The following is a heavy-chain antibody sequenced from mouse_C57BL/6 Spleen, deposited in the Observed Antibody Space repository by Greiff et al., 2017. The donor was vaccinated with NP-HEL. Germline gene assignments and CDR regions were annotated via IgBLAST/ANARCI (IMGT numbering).Heavy chain of an antibody. CDR2: ISSGGSYT. D-gene: IGHD1-1*01. Sequence: DVHLVESGGDLVKPGGSLKLSCAASGFTFSSYGMSWVRQTPDKRLEWVATISSGGSYTYYPASVKGRFTISRDNAKNTLYLQMSSLKSEDTAMYYCARHDYYGSSYDYYAMDYWGQGTSVTVSS. V-gene: IGHV5-6*01. CDR3: ARHDYYGSSYDYYAMDY. J-gene: IGHJ4*01. CDR1: GFTFSSYG.